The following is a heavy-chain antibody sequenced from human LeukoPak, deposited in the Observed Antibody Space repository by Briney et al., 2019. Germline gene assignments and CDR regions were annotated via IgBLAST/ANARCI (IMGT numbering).Heavy chain of an antibody. V-gene: IGHV3-30-3*01. CDR3: ARDREWELLPFDY. J-gene: IGHJ4*02. CDR2: ISYDGSNK. D-gene: IGHD1-26*01. Sequence: PGRSLRLSCAASGFTFSSYAMHWVRQAPGKGLEWVAVISYDGSNKYYADSVKGRFTISRDNSKNTLYLQMNSLRAEDTAVYYCARDREWELLPFDYWGQGTLVTVSS. CDR1: GFTFSSYA.